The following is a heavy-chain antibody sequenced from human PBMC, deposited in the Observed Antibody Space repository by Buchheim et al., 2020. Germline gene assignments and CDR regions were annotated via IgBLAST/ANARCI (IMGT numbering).Heavy chain of an antibody. CDR1: GFTFSNYA. V-gene: IGHV3-23*01. J-gene: IGHJ4*02. CDR3: AQDPSHGHN. CDR2: ISDSGGST. Sequence: EVQLLESGGGLVRPGGSLRLSCAASGFTFSNYAMSWVRQAPGKGLEWVSTISDSGGSTYYADSVKGRFTISRDNSKNTLYLQVNSLRADDTAIYYCAQDPSHGHNWGQGT.